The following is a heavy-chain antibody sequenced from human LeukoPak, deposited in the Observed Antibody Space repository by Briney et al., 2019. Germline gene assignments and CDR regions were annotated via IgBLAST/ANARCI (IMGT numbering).Heavy chain of an antibody. Sequence: GASVTLSCKASGYTFSGSCMHWVRQAPGQGLEWMGWINPTSGVTKYAEKFQGRVTMTRDTSINTAYMEMSGLRSDDTAVYYCARDMYSGTYGHWGQGTLVTVSS. D-gene: IGHD1-26*01. J-gene: IGHJ4*02. CDR1: GYTFSGSC. CDR2: INPTSGVT. V-gene: IGHV1-2*02. CDR3: ARDMYSGTYGH.